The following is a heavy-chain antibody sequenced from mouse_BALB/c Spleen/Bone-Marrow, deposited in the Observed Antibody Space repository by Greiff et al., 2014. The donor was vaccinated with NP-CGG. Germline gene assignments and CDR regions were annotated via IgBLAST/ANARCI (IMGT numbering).Heavy chain of an antibody. Sequence: VQLQQSGPGLVAPSQTLYLSCNVSGFSLTNYGVHWVRQRPGKGLEWLGVIWADGSTNYNSALMSRLSISKDNSKSQVFFKMNSLQTDDTAMYYCARITTATGAMDYWGQGTSVTVSS. D-gene: IGHD1-2*01. J-gene: IGHJ4*01. CDR2: IWADGST. CDR3: ARITTATGAMDY. CDR1: GFSLTNYG. V-gene: IGHV2-9*02.